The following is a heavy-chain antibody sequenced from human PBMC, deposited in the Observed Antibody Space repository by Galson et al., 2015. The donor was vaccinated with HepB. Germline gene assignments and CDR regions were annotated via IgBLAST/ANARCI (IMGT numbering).Heavy chain of an antibody. D-gene: IGHD6-19*01. V-gene: IGHV3-30*04. Sequence: SLRLSCAASGFTFNNYAMHWVRQAPGKGLELVAVISYDGSNQYSADSVKGRFTISRDSSKNTLYLQMNSLRTEETALYYCARGEKWLVLAPPDYWGRGTLVTVSS. J-gene: IGHJ4*02. CDR2: ISYDGSNQ. CDR3: ARGEKWLVLAPPDY. CDR1: GFTFNNYA.